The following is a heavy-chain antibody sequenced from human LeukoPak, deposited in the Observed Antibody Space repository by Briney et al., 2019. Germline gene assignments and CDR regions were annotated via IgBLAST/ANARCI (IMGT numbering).Heavy chain of an antibody. CDR3: ARDLRYCSGGSCYPCAFDI. J-gene: IGHJ3*02. V-gene: IGHV3-48*01. D-gene: IGHD2-15*01. CDR2: ISSSSSTI. Sequence: GGSLRLSCAASGFTFSSYSMSWVRQAPGKGLEWVSYISSSSSTIYYADSVKGRFTISRDNAKNSLYLQMNSLRAEDTAVYYCARDLRYCSGGSCYPCAFDIWGQGTMVTVSS. CDR1: GFTFSSYS.